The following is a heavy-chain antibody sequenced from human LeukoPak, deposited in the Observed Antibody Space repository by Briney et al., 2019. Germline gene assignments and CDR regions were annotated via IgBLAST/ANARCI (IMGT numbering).Heavy chain of an antibody. CDR3: ARDVSGSYSVDV. CDR2: ISKNGGNK. Sequence: GGSLRLSCAASGVTFNNDVMHWGREAPGKGGEWGAVISKNGGNKYYADPVQGRFTISRDNSKNTLSLQMSSLRPEDTAVYYCARDVSGSYSVDVWGQGTTVTVSS. V-gene: IGHV3-30-3*01. J-gene: IGHJ6*02. D-gene: IGHD5-12*01. CDR1: GVTFNNDV.